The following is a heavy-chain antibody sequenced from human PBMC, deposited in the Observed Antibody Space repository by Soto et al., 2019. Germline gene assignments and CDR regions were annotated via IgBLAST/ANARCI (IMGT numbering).Heavy chain of an antibody. V-gene: IGHV1-2*04. CDR1: GYTFTGYY. D-gene: IGHD1-26*01. Sequence: GASVKVSCKTSGYTFTGYYMHWVRQAPGQGLEWMGWINLNSGGTNYAQKFQGWVTMTRDTSISTVYMELNRLKSDDTAVYYCARACIVGAIGTCAFDIWGQGTMVTVSS. CDR2: INLNSGGT. J-gene: IGHJ3*02. CDR3: ARACIVGAIGTCAFDI.